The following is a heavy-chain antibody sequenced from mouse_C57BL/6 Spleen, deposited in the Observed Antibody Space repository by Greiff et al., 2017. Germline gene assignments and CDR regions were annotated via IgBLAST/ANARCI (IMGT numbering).Heavy chain of an antibody. Sequence: VQLQQSGAELVRPGASVKLSCTASGFNIKDDYMHWVKPRPEQGLEWIGWIDPENGDTESASKFQGKATITADTSSTTAYLQLSSLTSEDTAVYYCTTGLLRAWFAYWGQGTLVTVSA. CDR3: TTGLLRAWFAY. CDR1: GFNIKDDY. CDR2: IDPENGDT. J-gene: IGHJ3*01. D-gene: IGHD1-1*01. V-gene: IGHV14-4*01.